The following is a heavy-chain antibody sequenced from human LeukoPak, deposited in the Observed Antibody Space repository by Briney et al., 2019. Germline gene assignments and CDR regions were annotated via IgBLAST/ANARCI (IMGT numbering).Heavy chain of an antibody. CDR2: IYYSGST. V-gene: IGHV4-59*01. CDR3: ARGARILNAFDI. J-gene: IGHJ3*02. Sequence: PSETLSLTCTVSGGSISSYYWSWIRQPPGKGLEWIGYIYYSGSTNYNPSLKSRVTISVDTSKNQFSLKLSSVTAADTAVYYCARGARILNAFDIWGQGTMVTVSS. CDR1: GGSISSYY.